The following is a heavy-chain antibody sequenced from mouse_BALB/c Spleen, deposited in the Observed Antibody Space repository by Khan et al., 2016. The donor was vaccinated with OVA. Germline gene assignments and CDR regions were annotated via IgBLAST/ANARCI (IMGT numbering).Heavy chain of an antibody. CDR2: IWGGGNT. V-gene: IGHV2-6-5*01. CDR1: GFSLTDYD. CDR3: AKGVWSYYFALDY. D-gene: IGHD2-10*02. Sequence: QVQLKESGPGLVAPSQSLSITCTVSGFSLTDYDVGWIRQPPGKGLEWLGAIWGGGNTYYNSALKSGLSISKDTSKSPAFLKMNSLQTDDTAMYDCAKGVWSYYFALDYWGQGTSVTVAS. J-gene: IGHJ4*01.